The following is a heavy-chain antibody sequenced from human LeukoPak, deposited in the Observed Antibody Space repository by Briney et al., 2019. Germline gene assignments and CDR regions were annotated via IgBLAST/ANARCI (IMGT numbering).Heavy chain of an antibody. CDR3: ARDLTFTSGRGVY. CDR2: INPNSGDT. Sequence: GSVKVSCTASGYTFTAYYMHWVRQAPGQGLEWMGWINPNSGDTNYAEEFQGRVTMTRDTSINTAYMELSGLRSDDTAVYYCARDLTFTSGRGVYWGQGTLVTVSS. D-gene: IGHD6-25*01. CDR1: GYTFTAYY. J-gene: IGHJ4*02. V-gene: IGHV1-2*02.